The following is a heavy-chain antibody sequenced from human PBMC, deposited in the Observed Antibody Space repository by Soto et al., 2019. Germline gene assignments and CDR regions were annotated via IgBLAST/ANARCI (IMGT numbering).Heavy chain of an antibody. D-gene: IGHD5-12*01. V-gene: IGHV4-59*01. Sequence: SETLSLTCTVSGGSISSYYWSWIRQPPGKGLEWIGYIYYSGSTNYNPSLKSRVTISVDTSKNQFSLKLSSVTAADTAVYYCARDSGSGYVRGYGMDVWGQGTTVTV. J-gene: IGHJ6*02. CDR3: ARDSGSGYVRGYGMDV. CDR1: GGSISSYY. CDR2: IYYSGST.